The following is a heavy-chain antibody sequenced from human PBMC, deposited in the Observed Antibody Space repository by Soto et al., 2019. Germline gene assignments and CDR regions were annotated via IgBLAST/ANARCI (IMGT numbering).Heavy chain of an antibody. V-gene: IGHV1-18*01. CDR1: GYTFTSSG. Sequence: QVHLVQSGAEVKKPGASVKVSCKASGYTFTSSGITWVRQAPGQGLDWMGWISAHNGNTDYAQTLQGRVIVTRDTSTSTASMELRSLRSDDSAVYYCARGRYGDYWGQGALVTVSS. D-gene: IGHD1-1*01. CDR3: ARGRYGDY. CDR2: ISAHNGNT. J-gene: IGHJ4*02.